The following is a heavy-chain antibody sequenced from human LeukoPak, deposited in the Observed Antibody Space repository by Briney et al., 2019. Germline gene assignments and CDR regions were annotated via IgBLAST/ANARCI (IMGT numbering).Heavy chain of an antibody. V-gene: IGHV1-69*04. J-gene: IGHJ4*02. CDR3: ARDPAATAGVAAAGSYYFDY. CDR2: IIPILDIA. Sequence: GSSVKVSCKASGGTFSSYAISWVRQAPGQGLKWMGRIIPILDIANYAQKFQGRVTITADKSTSTAYMELSSLRSEDTAVYYCARDPAATAGVAAAGSYYFDYWGQGTLVTVSS. CDR1: GGTFSSYA. D-gene: IGHD6-13*01.